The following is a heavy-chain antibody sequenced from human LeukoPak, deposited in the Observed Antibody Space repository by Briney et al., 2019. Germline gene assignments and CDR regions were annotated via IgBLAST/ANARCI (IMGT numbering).Heavy chain of an antibody. J-gene: IGHJ5*02. CDR1: GDSIGSSSYY. CDR3: AREPYYYDSSGYWVRGFDP. V-gene: IGHV4-39*07. CDR2: IFYSGST. Sequence: SETLSLTCTVSGDSIGSSSYYWGWIRQPPGKGLEWIGSIFYSGSTYYNPSLKSRVTMSVDTSKNQFSLKLSSVTAADTAVYYCAREPYYYDSSGYWVRGFDPWGQGTLVTVS. D-gene: IGHD3-22*01.